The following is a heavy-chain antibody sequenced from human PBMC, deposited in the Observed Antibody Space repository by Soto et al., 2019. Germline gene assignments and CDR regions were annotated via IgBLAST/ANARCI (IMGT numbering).Heavy chain of an antibody. Sequence: EVQLLESGGGLVQPGVSLTLSCAASGFTCSSYDMSWVRQATGKRLEWVSAISGSGGSTYYAHSVKARFTISRDNSKNSLYLERNSLRAEDTAVYYCAKGGHYDFWSGYYPSDRWGKGTLLTVA. V-gene: IGHV3-23*01. CDR3: AKGGHYDFWSGYYPSDR. CDR2: ISGSGGST. J-gene: IGHJ5*02. CDR1: GFTCSSYD. D-gene: IGHD3-3*01.